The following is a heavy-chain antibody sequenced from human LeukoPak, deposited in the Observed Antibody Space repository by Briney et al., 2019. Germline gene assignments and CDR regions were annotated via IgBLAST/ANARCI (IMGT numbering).Heavy chain of an antibody. Sequence: GGSLRLSCAGSPFIFSSYEMSWVRQTPGRGPEWVSHISISGSSIYYADSVKGRFTISRDNAKNSLYLQMNSLRAEDTAVYYCAKGDYYGSVRTAFDIWGQGTMVTVSS. CDR3: AKGDYYGSVRTAFDI. D-gene: IGHD3-10*01. CDR2: ISISGSSI. V-gene: IGHV3-48*03. CDR1: PFIFSSYE. J-gene: IGHJ3*02.